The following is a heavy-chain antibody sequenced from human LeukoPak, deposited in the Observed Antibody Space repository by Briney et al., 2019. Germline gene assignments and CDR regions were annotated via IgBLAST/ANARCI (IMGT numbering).Heavy chain of an antibody. V-gene: IGHV3-74*01. CDR3: ARSSNHFNY. D-gene: IGHD4-11*01. CDR1: GFTFGNYW. CDR2: IASDGSST. J-gene: IGHJ4*02. Sequence: PGGSQRLSCAASGFTFGNYWMHWVRQAPGKGLVWVSRIASDGSSTNYADSVKGRFTISRDNTKNTLFLQLNSLRREDTAVYYCARSSNHFNYWGQGTLVTVSS.